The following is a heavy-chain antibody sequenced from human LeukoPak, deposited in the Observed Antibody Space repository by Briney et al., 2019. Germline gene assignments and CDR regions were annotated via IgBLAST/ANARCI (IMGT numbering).Heavy chain of an antibody. D-gene: IGHD4-17*01. V-gene: IGHV1-18*01. CDR2: ISGYNGNT. CDR3: ARVHRGDYAKNCDY. J-gene: IGHJ4*02. Sequence: ASVKVSCKASGYTFTSYGISWVRQAPGQGLEWMGWISGYNGNTNYAQKFQGRVTMTTDTSTSTAYMELRSLRSDDTAVYYCARVHRGDYAKNCDYWGQGALVTVSS. CDR1: GYTFTSYG.